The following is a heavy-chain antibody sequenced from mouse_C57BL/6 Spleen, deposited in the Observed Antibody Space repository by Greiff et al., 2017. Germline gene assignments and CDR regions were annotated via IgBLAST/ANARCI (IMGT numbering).Heavy chain of an antibody. D-gene: IGHD1-1*01. CDR1: GFTFSDYG. Sequence: EVKVVESGGGLVKPGGSLKLSCAASGFTFSDYGMHWVRQAPEKGLEWVAYISSGSSTIYYADTVKGRFTISRDNAKNTLFLQMTSLRSEDTAMYYCARLKGDYYGSSYDYSAMDYWGQGTSVTVSS. CDR3: ARLKGDYYGSSYDYSAMDY. CDR2: ISSGSSTI. V-gene: IGHV5-17*01. J-gene: IGHJ4*01.